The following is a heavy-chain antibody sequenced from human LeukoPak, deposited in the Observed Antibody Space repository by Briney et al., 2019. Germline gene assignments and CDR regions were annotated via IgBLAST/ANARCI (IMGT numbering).Heavy chain of an antibody. J-gene: IGHJ3*02. CDR2: IYSSGST. CDR3: AREGGTGAFDI. D-gene: IGHD1-14*01. Sequence: SETLSLTCNVSGGSIRGYYWSWIRQPPGKGLEWIGYIYSSGSTNYNPSLKSRVTMSVDTSKNQFSLKVSSVTAADTAVYYCAREGGTGAFDIWGQGTMVTVSP. V-gene: IGHV4-59*01. CDR1: GGSIRGYY.